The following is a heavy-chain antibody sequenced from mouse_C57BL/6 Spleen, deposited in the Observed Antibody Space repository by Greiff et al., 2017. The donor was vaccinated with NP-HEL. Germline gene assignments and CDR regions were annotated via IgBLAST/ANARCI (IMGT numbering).Heavy chain of an antibody. CDR3: ASGGANWDEAY. V-gene: IGHV5-4*01. Sequence: EVHLVESGGGLVKPGGSLKLSCAASGFTFSSYAMSWVRQTPEKRLEWVATISDGGSYTYYPDNVKGRFTISRDNAKNNLYLQMSHLKSEDTAMYYCASGGANWDEAYWGQGTLVTVSA. CDR1: GFTFSSYA. J-gene: IGHJ3*01. D-gene: IGHD4-1*01. CDR2: ISDGGSYT.